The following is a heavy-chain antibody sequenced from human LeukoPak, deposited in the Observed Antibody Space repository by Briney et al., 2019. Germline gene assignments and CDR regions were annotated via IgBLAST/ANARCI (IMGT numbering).Heavy chain of an antibody. D-gene: IGHD3-10*01. CDR2: ISYDGSNK. V-gene: IGHV3-30-3*01. Sequence: GGSLRLSCAASGFNFGEFWMAWVRQAPGKGLEWVAVISYDGSNKYYADSVKGRFTISRDNSKNTLYLQMNSLRAEDTAVYYCAREIAGDLYSPNYFDYWGQGTLVTVSS. J-gene: IGHJ4*02. CDR3: AREIAGDLYSPNYFDY. CDR1: GFNFGEFW.